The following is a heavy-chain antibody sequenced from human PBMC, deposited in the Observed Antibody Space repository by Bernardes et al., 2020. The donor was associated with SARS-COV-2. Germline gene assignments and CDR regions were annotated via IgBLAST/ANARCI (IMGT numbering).Heavy chain of an antibody. CDR2: ISGSGSST. Sequence: GSLRLSWGASGFSFNSYAMTWVRQAPGKGLEWVSAISGSGSSTYYTDSVKGRCTISRDNSKNTLYLQMRSLRAEDTAAYYCARITVLPGVDVFDIWGQGTMVIVSS. V-gene: IGHV3-23*01. D-gene: IGHD3-9*01. CDR1: GFSFNSYA. J-gene: IGHJ3*02. CDR3: ARITVLPGVDVFDI.